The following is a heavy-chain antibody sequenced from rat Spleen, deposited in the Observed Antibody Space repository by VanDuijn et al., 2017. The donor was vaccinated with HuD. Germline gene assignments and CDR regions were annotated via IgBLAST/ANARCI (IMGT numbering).Heavy chain of an antibody. V-gene: IGHV5-31*01. J-gene: IGHJ2*01. CDR2: ISNTGDNT. CDR1: GFTFSNFW. CDR3: TRENWELDV. D-gene: IGHD5-1*01. Sequence: EVQLVESGGGLVQPGRSLKLSCVASGFTFSNFWMTWIRQAPGKGLEWVASISNTGDNTYYPDSVRGRFTISRDNAENTLYLQMNGLRSGDTATYFCTRENWELDVWGQGVMVTVSS.